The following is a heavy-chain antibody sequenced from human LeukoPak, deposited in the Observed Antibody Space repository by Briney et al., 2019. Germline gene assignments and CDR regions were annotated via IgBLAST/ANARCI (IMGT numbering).Heavy chain of an antibody. J-gene: IGHJ3*02. CDR1: GFTFSNYA. CDR2: ISGSGGTT. Sequence: GGSLRLSCAASGFTFSNYAMSWVRQAPGKGLEWVSGISGSGGTTYYADSVKGRFTISRDNSKNTLYLQMNSLRAEDTAVYYCAKDRAPAAGDDAFDIWGQGTMVTVSS. D-gene: IGHD2-2*01. V-gene: IGHV3-23*01. CDR3: AKDRAPAAGDDAFDI.